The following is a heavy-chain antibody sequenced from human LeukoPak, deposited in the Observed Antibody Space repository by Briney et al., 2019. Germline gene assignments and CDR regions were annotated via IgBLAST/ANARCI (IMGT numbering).Heavy chain of an antibody. J-gene: IGHJ3*02. Sequence: PGGSLRLSCAASGFTFSSYAMHWVRQAPGKGLEWVAVISYDGSNKYYADSVKGRFTISRDNSKNTLYLQMNSLRAEDTAVYYCARELWYIHSSDWSAFDIWGQGTMVTVSS. V-gene: IGHV3-30-3*01. CDR3: ARELWYIHSSDWSAFDI. CDR1: GFTFSSYA. D-gene: IGHD6-19*01. CDR2: ISYDGSNK.